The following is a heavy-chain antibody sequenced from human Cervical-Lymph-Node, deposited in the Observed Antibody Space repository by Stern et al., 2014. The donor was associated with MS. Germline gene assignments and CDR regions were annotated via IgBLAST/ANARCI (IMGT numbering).Heavy chain of an antibody. CDR2: SNWSGGHT. J-gene: IGHJ4*02. CDR3: AKDSNDYWSGPADY. D-gene: IGHD3-3*01. V-gene: IGHV3-9*01. CDR1: GFTFADHA. Sequence: EVQLVESGGGLVQPGRSLRLSCAASGFTFADHAMHWVRQAPGKGLEWVSGSNWSGGHTGYADVVDGRFAISRDNAKNSLYLQINSLRVEDTAFYYCAKDSNDYWSGPADYWGQGTLVTVSS.